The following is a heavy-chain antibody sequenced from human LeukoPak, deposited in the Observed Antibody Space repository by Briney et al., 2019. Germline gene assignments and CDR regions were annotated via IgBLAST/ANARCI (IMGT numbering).Heavy chain of an antibody. CDR3: ARGSSDGGVPAALALEI. D-gene: IGHD2-2*01. Sequence: SETLSLTRTVSGGSISSSSYYWGWVRQPPAQGLEWSGGIYYSGSTYYNPSLKSRVTISVDTSKNQFSLKLSSVTAADTAVYYCARGSSDGGVPAALALEIWGQGTMVTVSS. V-gene: IGHV4-39*01. CDR2: IYYSGST. CDR1: GGSISSSSYY. J-gene: IGHJ3*02.